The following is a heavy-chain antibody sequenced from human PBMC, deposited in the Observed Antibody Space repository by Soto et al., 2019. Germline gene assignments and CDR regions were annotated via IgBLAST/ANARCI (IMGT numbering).Heavy chain of an antibody. J-gene: IGHJ4*02. CDR3: AKGPDQLVHGVLDY. D-gene: IGHD6-6*01. CDR1: GFTLGTYV. Sequence: EVQLLESGGGLVQPGGSLRLSCAASGFTLGTYVMSWVRQAPGKGLEWVSGIDSGGGGTYYADSVKGRFTISRDNSKHTLSLQMNGLRAEDTAVFYCAKGPDQLVHGVLDYWGQGTLVNVSS. CDR2: IDSGGGGT. V-gene: IGHV3-23*01.